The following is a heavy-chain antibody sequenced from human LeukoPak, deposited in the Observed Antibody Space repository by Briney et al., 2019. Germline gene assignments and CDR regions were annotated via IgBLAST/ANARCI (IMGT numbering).Heavy chain of an antibody. D-gene: IGHD3-3*01. V-gene: IGHV3-23*01. CDR2: ISGSGGST. CDR1: GFTFSTYS. J-gene: IGHJ4*02. Sequence: GGSLRLSCAASGFTFSTYSMNWVRQAPGKGLEWVSAISGSGGSTYYADSVKGRFTISRDNSKNTLYLQMNSLRAEDTAVYYCAKPPRITIFGVPTDYWGQGTLVTVSS. CDR3: AKPPRITIFGVPTDY.